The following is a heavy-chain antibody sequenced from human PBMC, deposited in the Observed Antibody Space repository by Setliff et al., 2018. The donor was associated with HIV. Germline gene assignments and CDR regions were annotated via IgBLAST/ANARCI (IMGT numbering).Heavy chain of an antibody. CDR2: IFYSGST. J-gene: IGHJ4*02. Sequence: SETLSLTCSVSGASIRGSDFYWGWIRQSPGRRPEWIGDIFYSGSTSYNPSLKSRLTISVDTSKSQFSLKLRSVTAADTAVYYCARHRDGGTYPLDYWGQGTLVTVPQ. D-gene: IGHD1-26*01. CDR1: GASIRGSDFY. V-gene: IGHV4-61*05. CDR3: ARHRDGGTYPLDY.